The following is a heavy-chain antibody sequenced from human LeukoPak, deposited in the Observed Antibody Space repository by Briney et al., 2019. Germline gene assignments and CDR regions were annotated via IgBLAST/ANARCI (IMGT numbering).Heavy chain of an antibody. D-gene: IGHD2-2*01. CDR3: ARDRSDIVVVPAAIPGAFDI. CDR2: IYYSGST. CDR1: GGSISSGGYY. J-gene: IGHJ3*02. Sequence: SQTLSLTCTVSGGSISSGGYYWSWIRQHPGKGLEWIGYIYYSGSTYYNPSLKSRVTISVDTSKNQFSLKLSSVTAADTAVYYCARDRSDIVVVPAAIPGAFDIWGQGTVVTVSS. V-gene: IGHV4-31*03.